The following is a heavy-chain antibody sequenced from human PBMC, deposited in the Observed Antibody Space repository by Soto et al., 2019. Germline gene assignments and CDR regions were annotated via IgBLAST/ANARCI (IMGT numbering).Heavy chain of an antibody. D-gene: IGHD3-22*01. V-gene: IGHV1-69*13. Sequence: SVKVSCKASGGTFSSYAISWVRQAPGQGLEWMGGLILILGTANYAQKFQGRITLDADETTSTAYMEMTSLRSEDTAIYYCASGYFDSSGYSIDYWGQGAQVTVSS. CDR3: ASGYFDSSGYSIDY. J-gene: IGHJ4*02. CDR1: GGTFSSYA. CDR2: LILILGTA.